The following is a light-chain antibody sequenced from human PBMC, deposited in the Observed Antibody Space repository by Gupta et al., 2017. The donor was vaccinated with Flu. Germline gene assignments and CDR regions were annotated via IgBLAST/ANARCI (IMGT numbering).Light chain of an antibody. CDR2: WAS. CDR1: QSVFNVFNNKNY. V-gene: IGKV4-1*01. J-gene: IGKJ1*01. CDR3: HQYYSNPA. Sequence: DLLVSRSTDPLGLFLAEAGAINCKSGQSVFNVFNNKNYLAWYQHKPGQPPKLLISWASARESGVPDRFSGSGSGTDFTLTISSLQAEDVAVYYWHQYYSNPAFGQGTKVEIK.